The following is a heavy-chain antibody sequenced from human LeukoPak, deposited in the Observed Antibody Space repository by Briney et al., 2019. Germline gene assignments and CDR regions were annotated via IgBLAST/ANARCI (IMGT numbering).Heavy chain of an antibody. D-gene: IGHD5-18*01. CDR2: IKQDGSEK. V-gene: IGHV3-7*01. Sequence: GGSLRLSCAASGFTFSNYWMSWVRQAPGKGLEWVANIKQDGSEKYYVDSVRGRFTISRDNTKNSLYLQMNSLRAEDTAVYYCARDRYLGGMDTAMGEYYYYYYMDVWGKGTTVTVSS. CDR1: GFTFSNYW. J-gene: IGHJ6*03. CDR3: ARDRYLGGMDTAMGEYYYYYYMDV.